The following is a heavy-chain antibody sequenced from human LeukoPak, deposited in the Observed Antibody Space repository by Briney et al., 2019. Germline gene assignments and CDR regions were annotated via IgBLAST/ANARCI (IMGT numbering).Heavy chain of an antibody. D-gene: IGHD7-27*01. J-gene: IGHJ3*02. CDR2: IRYDGSNK. V-gene: IGHV3-30*02. CDR1: GFTFSSYG. CDR3: AKEITADPYAFDI. Sequence: GGSLRLSCAASGFTFSSYGMHWVRQAPGKGLEWVAFIRYDGSNKYYADSVKGRFTISRDNSKNTLYLQMNSLRAEDTAVYYCAKEITADPYAFDIWGQGTMVTVSS.